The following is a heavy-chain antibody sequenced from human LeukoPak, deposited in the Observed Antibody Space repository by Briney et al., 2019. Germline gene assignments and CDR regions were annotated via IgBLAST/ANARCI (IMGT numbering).Heavy chain of an antibody. CDR2: MSYSGTT. CDR1: GASISSRRCY. Sequence: SETLSLTLPVSGASISSRRCYWGWIRQPPGKGLPWIRSMSYSGTTYYNPSRKSRVTISLDTSKNQFSLKLSSVTAADTAVYYCARDLGYYDFWSGYYMDVWGKGTTVTVSS. J-gene: IGHJ6*03. D-gene: IGHD3-3*01. V-gene: IGHV4-39*07. CDR3: ARDLGYYDFWSGYYMDV.